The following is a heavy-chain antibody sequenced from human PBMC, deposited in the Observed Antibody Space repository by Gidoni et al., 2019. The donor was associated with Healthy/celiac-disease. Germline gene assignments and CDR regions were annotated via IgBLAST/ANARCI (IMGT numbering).Heavy chain of an antibody. Sequence: QVQLVQSGAEVKKPGASVKVSCKASGYTFTSYYMHWVRQAPGQGLEWMGIINPSGGSTSYAQKFQGRVTMTRDTSTSTVYMELSSLRSEDTAVYYCARDSSKVVPAAITFDYWGQGTLVTVSS. CDR3: ARDSSKVVPAAITFDY. CDR1: GYTFTSYY. J-gene: IGHJ4*02. D-gene: IGHD2-2*02. V-gene: IGHV1-46*01. CDR2: INPSGGST.